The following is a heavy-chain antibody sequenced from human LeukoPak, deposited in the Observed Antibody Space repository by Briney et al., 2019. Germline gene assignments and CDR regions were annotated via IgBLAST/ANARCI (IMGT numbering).Heavy chain of an antibody. CDR3: ARFTRLYYYDSSGYFWFDY. J-gene: IGHJ4*02. V-gene: IGHV3-21*04. CDR1: GFTFSSYS. Sequence: GGSLRLSCAASGFTFSSYSMNWVRQAPGKGLEWVSSISSSSSYIYYADSVKGRFTISRDNAKNSLYLQMNSLRAEDTAVYYCARFTRLYYYDSSGYFWFDYWGQGTLVTVSS. D-gene: IGHD3-22*01. CDR2: ISSSSSYI.